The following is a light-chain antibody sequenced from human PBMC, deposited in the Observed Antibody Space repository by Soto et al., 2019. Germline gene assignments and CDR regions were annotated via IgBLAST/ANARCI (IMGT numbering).Light chain of an antibody. CDR2: GVN. CDR1: SSDVGSYNY. Sequence: QTVVTQPPSASGSPGQSVTISCTGTSSDVGSYNYVSWYQQHPDKAPKLIIYGVNERPSGVPVRFSGSKSGNTASLTVSGLQAEDEADYYCTSYAGSNNPVVFGGGTKVTVL. J-gene: IGLJ3*02. CDR3: TSYAGSNNPVV. V-gene: IGLV2-8*01.